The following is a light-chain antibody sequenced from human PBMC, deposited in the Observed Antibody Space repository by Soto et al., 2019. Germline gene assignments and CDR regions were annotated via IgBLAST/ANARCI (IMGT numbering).Light chain of an antibody. Sequence: EIVMTQSPATLSVSPGERATLSCRASQSVSSNLAWYQQKPGQAPRLLIYGASTRATGIPARFSGSGSGTEFTLSISSLQAEDVGVYYWQQYNNWPPYTFGQGTKLEIK. CDR3: QQYNNWPPYT. CDR1: QSVSSN. V-gene: IGKV3-15*01. CDR2: GAS. J-gene: IGKJ2*01.